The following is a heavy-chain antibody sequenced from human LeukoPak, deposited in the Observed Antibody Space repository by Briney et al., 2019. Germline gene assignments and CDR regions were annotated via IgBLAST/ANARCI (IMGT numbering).Heavy chain of an antibody. V-gene: IGHV3-21*01. CDR3: ASGHGDILTGYYSDY. CDR1: GFTFSSYS. Sequence: PGGSLRLSCAASGFTFSSYSMNWVRQAPGKGLEWVSSISSSSSYIYYADSVKGRFTISRDNAKNSLYLQMNSLGAEDTAVYYCASGHGDILTGYYSDYWGQGTLVTVSS. CDR2: ISSSSSYI. J-gene: IGHJ4*02. D-gene: IGHD3-9*01.